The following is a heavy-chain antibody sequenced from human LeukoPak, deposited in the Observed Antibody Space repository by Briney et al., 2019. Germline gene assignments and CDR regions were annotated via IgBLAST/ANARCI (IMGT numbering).Heavy chain of an antibody. CDR3: ARERIAAAGQDYYYYYGMDV. CDR1: GYTFTGYY. V-gene: IGHV1-2*02. D-gene: IGHD6-13*01. Sequence: ASVKVSCKASGYTFTGYYMHWVRQAPGQGLEWMGWINPNSGGTNYAQKFQGRVTMTRDTSISTAYMELSRLRSDDTAVYYCARERIAAAGQDYYYYYGMDVWGQGTTVTVSS. J-gene: IGHJ6*02. CDR2: INPNSGGT.